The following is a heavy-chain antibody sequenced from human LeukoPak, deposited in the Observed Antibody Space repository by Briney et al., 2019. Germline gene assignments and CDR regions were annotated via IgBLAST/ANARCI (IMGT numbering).Heavy chain of an antibody. CDR3: ARDSGERGSGSYLIAY. D-gene: IGHD3-10*01. CDR1: GYTFSDYY. CDR2: INPNSGGT. V-gene: IGHV1-2*02. J-gene: IGHJ4*02. Sequence: GASVKVSCKAYGYTFSDYYLQWVRQAPGQGLEWMGWINPNSGGTNYAQKFQGRVTMTRDTSISTAYMELSRLRSDDTAVYYCARDSGERGSGSYLIAYWGQGTLVTVSS.